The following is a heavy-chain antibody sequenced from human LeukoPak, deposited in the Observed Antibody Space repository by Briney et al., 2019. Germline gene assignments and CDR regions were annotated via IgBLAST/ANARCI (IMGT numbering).Heavy chain of an antibody. V-gene: IGHV3-15*01. CDR2: IKSKTDGGTT. CDR3: TTDDDFWSGPSPHDAFDI. CDR1: GFTFSNAW. J-gene: IGHJ3*02. Sequence: GGSLRLSCAASGFTFSNAWMSWVRQAPGKGLEWVGRIKSKTDGGTTDYAAPVKGRFTISRDDSKNTLYLQMNSLKAEDTAVYYCTTDDDFWSGPSPHDAFDIWAQGTTVTVSS. D-gene: IGHD3-3*01.